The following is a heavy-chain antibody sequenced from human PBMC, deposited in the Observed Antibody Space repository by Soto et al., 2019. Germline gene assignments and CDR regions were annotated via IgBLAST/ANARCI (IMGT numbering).Heavy chain of an antibody. V-gene: IGHV4-30-4*01. CDR2: IYYSGST. J-gene: IGHJ3*02. CDR1: GGSISSGDYY. CDR3: ARVLPLQGEDIVVVVAATIDAFDI. D-gene: IGHD2-15*01. Sequence: QVQLQESGPGLVKPSQTLSLTCTVPGGSISSGDYYWSWIRQPPGKGLEWIGYIYYSGSTYYNPSLKSRVTISVDTSKNQFSLKLSSVTAADTAVYYCARVLPLQGEDIVVVVAATIDAFDIWGQGTMVTVSS.